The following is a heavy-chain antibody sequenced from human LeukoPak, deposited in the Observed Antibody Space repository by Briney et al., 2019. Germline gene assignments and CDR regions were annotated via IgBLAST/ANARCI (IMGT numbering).Heavy chain of an antibody. J-gene: IGHJ4*02. CDR2: VSGSGDRT. D-gene: IGHD6-13*01. Sequence: GGSLRLSCEGSGFTFSNSAMTWVRQAPGRGLEWVSGVSGSGDRTNYADSVKSQFTVSRDNSKNTVYLEMNRLGVDDTAVYYCAKGLSSSTWADFDYWGQGILVTVSS. CDR3: AKGLSSSTWADFDY. CDR1: GFTFSNSA. V-gene: IGHV3-23*01.